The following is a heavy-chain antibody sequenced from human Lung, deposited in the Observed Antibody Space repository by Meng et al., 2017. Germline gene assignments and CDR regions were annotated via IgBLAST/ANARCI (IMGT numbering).Heavy chain of an antibody. J-gene: IGHJ4*02. CDR3: ARGPTTMAHDFDY. CDR2: IYHSGGT. D-gene: IGHD4-11*01. CDR1: GGSISSSNW. V-gene: IGHV4-4*02. Sequence: VHLKWSGPGLLKPAAPLSLTCGVCGGSISSSNWWSWVRQPPGKGLEWIGEIYHSGGTKYNPSLKSRVTISVDKSKNQFSLKLSSVTAADTAVYYCARGPTTMAHDFDYWGQGTLVTVSS.